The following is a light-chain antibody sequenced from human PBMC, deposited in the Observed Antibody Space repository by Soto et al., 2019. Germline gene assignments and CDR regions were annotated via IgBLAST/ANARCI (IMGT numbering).Light chain of an antibody. CDR2: GAS. J-gene: IGKJ1*01. V-gene: IGKV3-15*01. Sequence: EIVMTQSPATLSVSPGERDTVSCRASQSVSSNLAWYQQIPGQAPRLLIYGASTRATDIPARFSGSGSGTEFTLTINSLQTEDFAVYYCQQYNNWRGPFGQGTKVEIK. CDR1: QSVSSN. CDR3: QQYNNWRGP.